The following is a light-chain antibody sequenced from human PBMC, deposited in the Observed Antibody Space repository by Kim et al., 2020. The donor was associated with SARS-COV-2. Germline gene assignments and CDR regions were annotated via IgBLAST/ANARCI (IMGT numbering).Light chain of an antibody. J-gene: IGKJ2*01. CDR2: GTS. Sequence: EIVMTQSPATLSVSPGERATLSCRASQSVGSHLAWYQQTPGQAPRLLIYGTSTRATGVPARFSGSGSGTEFTLTISSLQSEDSAVYYCQQYNNWPPYTFGQGTKLEI. CDR1: QSVGSH. V-gene: IGKV3-15*01. CDR3: QQYNNWPPYT.